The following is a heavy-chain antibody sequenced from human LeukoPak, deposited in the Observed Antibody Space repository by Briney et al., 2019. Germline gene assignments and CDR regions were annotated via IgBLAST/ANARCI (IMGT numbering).Heavy chain of an antibody. J-gene: IGHJ4*02. CDR1: GFTFSTYW. V-gene: IGHV3-7*01. Sequence: GGSLRLSCAASGFTFSTYWMTWVRLAPGKGLGWVASIKQDGSEAYYVDSVKGRFTISRDNAKNSLYLQMNSLGADDTAVYFCARERAIAYWGQGTLVTVSS. CDR3: ARERAIAY. CDR2: IKQDGSEA.